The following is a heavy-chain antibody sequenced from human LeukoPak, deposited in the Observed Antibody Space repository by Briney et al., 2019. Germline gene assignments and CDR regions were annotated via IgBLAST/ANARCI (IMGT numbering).Heavy chain of an antibody. CDR2: IYSGGST. CDR1: GFTVSDHF. J-gene: IGHJ4*02. Sequence: GGSLRLSCAASGFTVSDHFMSWVRQAPGKGLEWVSVIYSGGSTYYAGSVKGRFTISRDNSKNTLYLQMNSLRAEDTAVYYCTGDLAYSSQHWGLGTLVTVSP. V-gene: IGHV3-66*01. D-gene: IGHD6-13*01. CDR3: TGDLAYSSQH.